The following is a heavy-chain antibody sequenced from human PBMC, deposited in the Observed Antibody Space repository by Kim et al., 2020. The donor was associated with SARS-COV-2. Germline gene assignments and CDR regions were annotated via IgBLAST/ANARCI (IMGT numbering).Heavy chain of an antibody. V-gene: IGHV3-15*01. CDR1: GFTFSNVW. CDR2: IKSKTDGGTT. J-gene: IGHJ4*02. D-gene: IGHD6-13*01. Sequence: GGSLRLSCAASGFTFSNVWMSWVRQAPGKGLEWVGRIKSKTDGGTTDYAAPVKGRFTISRDDSKNTLYLQMNSLKTEDTAVYYCTTDPSIAAAGTNYWGQGTLVTVSS. CDR3: TTDPSIAAAGTNY.